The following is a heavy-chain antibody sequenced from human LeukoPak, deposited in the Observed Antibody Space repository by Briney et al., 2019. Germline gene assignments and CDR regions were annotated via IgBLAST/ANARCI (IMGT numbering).Heavy chain of an antibody. J-gene: IGHJ6*02. CDR1: GFTFSSYD. V-gene: IGHV3-13*01. CDR2: IGTADDT. D-gene: IGHD2-15*01. CDR3: ARGRCSGGSCYPYYYYYHMDV. Sequence: QPGGSLRLSCAASGFTFSSYDMHWVRQATGKGLEWVSAIGTADDTYYPGSVKGRFTISRENAKNSLYLQMNSLRVGGTAVYYCARGRCSGGSCYPYYYYYHMDVWGQGTTVTVSS.